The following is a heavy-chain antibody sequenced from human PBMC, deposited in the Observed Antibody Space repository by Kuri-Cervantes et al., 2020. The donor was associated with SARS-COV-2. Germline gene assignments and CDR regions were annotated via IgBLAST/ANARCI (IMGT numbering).Heavy chain of an antibody. J-gene: IGHJ6*02. CDR2: ISGSGGST. CDR3: AKRYYDILTEDV. D-gene: IGHD3-9*01. CDR1: GFTFSSYS. V-gene: IGHV3-23*01. Sequence: ETLSLTCAASGFTFSSYSMNWVRQAPGKGLEWVSAISGSGGSTYYADSVKGRFTISRDNSKNTLYLQMNSLRAEDTAVYYCAKRYYDILTEDVWGQGTTVTVSS.